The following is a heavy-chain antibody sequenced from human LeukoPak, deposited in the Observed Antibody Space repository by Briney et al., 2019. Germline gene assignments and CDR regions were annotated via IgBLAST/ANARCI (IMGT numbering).Heavy chain of an antibody. CDR3: ARTNYGADFDY. D-gene: IGHD4-17*01. Sequence: PSETLSLTCTVSGGSISRNTYYWGWIRQPPGKGLEWIGRIYHSGSTFYNPSLKRRVTISVDTSKNQFSLKLSSVTAADTAVYYCARTNYGADFDYWGQGTLVTVSS. CDR1: GGSISRNTYY. V-gene: IGHV4-39*07. CDR2: IYHSGST. J-gene: IGHJ4*02.